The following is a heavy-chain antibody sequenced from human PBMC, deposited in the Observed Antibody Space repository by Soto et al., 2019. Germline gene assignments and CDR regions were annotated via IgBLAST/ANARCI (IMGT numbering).Heavy chain of an antibody. Sequence: SETLSLTCSVSGASFTSAVYYCSWIRQLPGKGLEWIGYIQNSVSTIYSPSLKSRATISVDTSKNQFSLRLNSVTAADTAMYYCATSRSGILDSWGQGTLVTSPQ. J-gene: IGHJ5*01. D-gene: IGHD6-19*01. V-gene: IGHV4-31*03. CDR3: ATSRSGILDS. CDR1: GASFTSAVYY. CDR2: IQNSVST.